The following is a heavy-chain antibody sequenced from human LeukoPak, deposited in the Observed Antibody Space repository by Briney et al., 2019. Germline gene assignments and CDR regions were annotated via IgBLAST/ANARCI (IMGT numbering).Heavy chain of an antibody. CDR2: ISSSGSTI. D-gene: IGHD2-15*01. V-gene: IGHV3-48*03. CDR3: ATPVSGSYYHGMDV. CDR1: GFTFSSYE. J-gene: IGHJ6*04. Sequence: PGGSLRLSCAASGFTFSSYEMNWVRQAPGKGLEWVSYISSSGSTIYYADSVKGRFTISRDNAKNSLYLQMNSLRAEDTAVYYCATPVSGSYYHGMDVWGKGTTVTVSS.